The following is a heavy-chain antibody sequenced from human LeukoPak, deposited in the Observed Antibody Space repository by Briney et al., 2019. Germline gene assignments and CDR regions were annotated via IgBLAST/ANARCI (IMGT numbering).Heavy chain of an antibody. CDR1: GGTFSSYA. CDR2: IIPILGIA. D-gene: IGHD6-19*01. J-gene: IGHJ6*02. V-gene: IGHV1-69*04. Sequence: EASVKVSCKASGGTFSSYAIRWVRQAPGQGLEWMGRIIPILGIANYAQKFQGRVTITADKSTSTAYMELSSLRSEDTAVYYCARVQGIAVAGTPTYYYYGMDVWGQGTTVTVSS. CDR3: ARVQGIAVAGTPTYYYYGMDV.